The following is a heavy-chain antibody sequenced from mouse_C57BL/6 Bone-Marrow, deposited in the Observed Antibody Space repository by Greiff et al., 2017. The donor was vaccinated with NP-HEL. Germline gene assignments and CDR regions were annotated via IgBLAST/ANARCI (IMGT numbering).Heavy chain of an antibody. Sequence: QVQLKQPGAELVKPGASVKLSCKASGYTFTSYWMQWVKQRPGQGLEWIGEIDPSDSYTNYNQKFKGKATLTVDTSSSTAYMQLSSLTSEDSAVYYCAGYSNPLAWFAYWGQGTLVTVSA. D-gene: IGHD2-5*01. CDR3: AGYSNPLAWFAY. J-gene: IGHJ3*01. CDR2: IDPSDSYT. CDR1: GYTFTSYW. V-gene: IGHV1-50*01.